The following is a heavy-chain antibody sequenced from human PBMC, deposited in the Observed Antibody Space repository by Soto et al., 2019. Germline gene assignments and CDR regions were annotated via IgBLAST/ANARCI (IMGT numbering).Heavy chain of an antibody. CDR1: GFTFSGYW. Sequence: EVQLVESGGGLVQPGGSLRLSCAASGFTFSGYWMHWVRQAPGKGLVWVSHINSDGISTTYADSVKGRFTISRDNAKNTLYLQMNSLRVEDTAVYYCARVGAGVAAAPFLDYWGQGILVTVSS. D-gene: IGHD6-13*01. CDR2: INSDGIST. CDR3: ARVGAGVAAAPFLDY. V-gene: IGHV3-74*01. J-gene: IGHJ4*02.